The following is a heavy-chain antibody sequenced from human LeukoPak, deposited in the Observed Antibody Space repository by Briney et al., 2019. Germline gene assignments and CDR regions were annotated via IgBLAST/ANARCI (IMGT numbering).Heavy chain of an antibody. CDR3: AKDIAYYYDSSGPLFDN. J-gene: IGHJ4*02. Sequence: GGSLRLSCAASGFTFSSYSMNWVRQAPGKGLGWVSSISSSSSYIYYADSVKGRFTISRDNSKNTLYLQMNSLRAEDTAVYYCAKDIAYYYDSSGPLFDNWGQGTLVTVSS. D-gene: IGHD3-22*01. CDR1: GFTFSSYS. V-gene: IGHV3-21*01. CDR2: ISSSSSYI.